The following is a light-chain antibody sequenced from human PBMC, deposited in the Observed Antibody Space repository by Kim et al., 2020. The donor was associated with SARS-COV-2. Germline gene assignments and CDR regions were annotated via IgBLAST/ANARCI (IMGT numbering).Light chain of an antibody. V-gene: IGLV3-21*04. Sequence: SSVLTQPPSVSVAPGKTATVTCGGDNIGSKSVHWYQQRPGQAPLLVIFHDTDRPSGIPERFSGSSSENTATLTISRVEAGDEADYYCQVWDSRSDHYVFGTGTKVTVL. CDR1: NIGSKS. J-gene: IGLJ1*01. CDR2: HDT. CDR3: QVWDSRSDHYV.